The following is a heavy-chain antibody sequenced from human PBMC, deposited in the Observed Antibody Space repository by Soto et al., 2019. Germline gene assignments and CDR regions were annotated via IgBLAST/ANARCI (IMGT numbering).Heavy chain of an antibody. J-gene: IGHJ5*02. CDR3: ARDYDFWSGYYGWFDP. Sequence: ASVKVSCKASGYTFTSYGISWVGQAPRQGLEWMGWISAYNGNTNYAQKLQGRVTMTTDTSTSTAYMELRSLRSDDTAVYYCARDYDFWSGYYGWFDPWGQGTLVTVSS. V-gene: IGHV1-18*01. CDR2: ISAYNGNT. CDR1: GYTFTSYG. D-gene: IGHD3-3*01.